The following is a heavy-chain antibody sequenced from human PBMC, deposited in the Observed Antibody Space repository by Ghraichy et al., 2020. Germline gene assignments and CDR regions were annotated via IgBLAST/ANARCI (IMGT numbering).Heavy chain of an antibody. D-gene: IGHD3-22*01. CDR2: INHSGST. CDR3: ARRRITMIVVVIKRSDWFDP. V-gene: IGHV4-34*01. CDR1: GGSFSGYY. Sequence: SETLSLTCAVYGGSFSGYYWSWIRQPPGKGLEWIGEINHSGSTNYNPSLKSRVTISVDTSKNQFSLKLSSVTAADTAVYYCARRRITMIVVVIKRSDWFDPWGQGTLVTVSS. J-gene: IGHJ5*02.